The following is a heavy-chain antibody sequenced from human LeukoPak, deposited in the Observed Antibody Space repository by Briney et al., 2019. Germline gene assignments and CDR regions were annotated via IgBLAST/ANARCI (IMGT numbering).Heavy chain of an antibody. V-gene: IGHV1-3*01. CDR3: ANRLGYSSSWYPPLDAFDI. Sequence: GASVKVSCKASGYTFTNHDMHWVRQAPGQSLEWMGWINPGNDNTKYSQKFQGRITITSATSATTAYMELRSLRSDDTAVYYCANRLGYSSSWYPPLDAFDIWGQGTMVTVSS. J-gene: IGHJ3*02. CDR1: GYTFTNHD. D-gene: IGHD6-13*01. CDR2: INPGNDNT.